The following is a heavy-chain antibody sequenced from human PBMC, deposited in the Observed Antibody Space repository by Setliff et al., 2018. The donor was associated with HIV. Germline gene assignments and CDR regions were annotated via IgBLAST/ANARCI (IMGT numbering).Heavy chain of an antibody. Sequence: PGGSLRLSCAASGFTFSSFSMNWVRQVPGKGLEWLSYIRATNGNTQYADSVEGRFTISRDNAKNSLFLQMNSLRAEDTAVYYRARDDKFAFDYWGLGTLVTVSS. V-gene: IGHV3-48*01. J-gene: IGHJ4*02. D-gene: IGHD3-10*01. CDR1: GFTFSSFS. CDR3: ARDDKFAFDY. CDR2: IRATNGNT.